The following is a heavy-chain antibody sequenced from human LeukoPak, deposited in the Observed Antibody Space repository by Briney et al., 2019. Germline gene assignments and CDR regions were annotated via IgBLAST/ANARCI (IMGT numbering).Heavy chain of an antibody. CDR3: AIPYSSSWLGNYYYGMDV. CDR2: ISAYNGNT. J-gene: IGHJ6*02. Sequence: ASVKVSCKASGYTFTSYGISWVRQAPGQGLEWMGWISAYNGNTNYAQKLQGRVTMTTDTSTSTAYMELRSLRSDDTAVYYCAIPYSSSWLGNYYYGMDVWGQGTTVTVSS. D-gene: IGHD6-13*01. CDR1: GYTFTSYG. V-gene: IGHV1-18*01.